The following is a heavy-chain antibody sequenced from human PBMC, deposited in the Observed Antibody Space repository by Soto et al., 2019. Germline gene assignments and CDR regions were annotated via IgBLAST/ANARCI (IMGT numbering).Heavy chain of an antibody. CDR3: AREGAASHSYYYGTDV. Sequence: QVLLQQWGAGLLKPSETLSLTCAVYGGSFSAYYWSWIRQPPGKGLEWIGEINHSGGTSYNPSLKSRVTISVDTSKSQFSLKLNSVTAADTAVYYCAREGAASHSYYYGTDVWGQGTTVTVSS. D-gene: IGHD3-16*01. CDR1: GGSFSAYY. V-gene: IGHV4-34*01. CDR2: INHSGGT. J-gene: IGHJ6*02.